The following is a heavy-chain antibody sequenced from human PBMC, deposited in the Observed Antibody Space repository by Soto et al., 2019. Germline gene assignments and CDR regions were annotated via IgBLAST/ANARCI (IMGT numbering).Heavy chain of an antibody. J-gene: IGHJ6*02. CDR1: GGSISSYY. Sequence: NPSETLSLTCTVSGGSISSYYWSWIRQPPGKGLEWIGYMYKTGSTVYNPSFKSRVTISVDTSKNQFSLKLNSVTAADTAVYYCARDLWGYCGTDCYPLDVWGQGTTVTVSS. CDR3: ARDLWGYCGTDCYPLDV. D-gene: IGHD2-21*02. V-gene: IGHV4-59*01. CDR2: MYKTGST.